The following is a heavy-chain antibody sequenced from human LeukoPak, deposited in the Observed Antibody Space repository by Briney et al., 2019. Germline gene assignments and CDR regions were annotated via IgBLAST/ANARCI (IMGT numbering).Heavy chain of an antibody. CDR2: INHSVST. D-gene: IGHD3-10*01. CDR1: GGSFRGYY. V-gene: IGHV4-34*01. CDR3: ARDAKYYYGSRTFFFFEY. Sequence: SETLSLTCAVYGGSFRGYYWSWIRQAPGKGLEWIGEINHSVSTNYNPSLKSRVTISVDTSKNQFSLKLSSVTAADTAVYYCARDAKYYYGSRTFFFFEYWGQGTLLTVSS. J-gene: IGHJ4*02.